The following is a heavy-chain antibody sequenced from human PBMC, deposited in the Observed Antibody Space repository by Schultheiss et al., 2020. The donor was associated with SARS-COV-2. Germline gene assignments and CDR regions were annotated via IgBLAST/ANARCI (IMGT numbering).Heavy chain of an antibody. CDR1: GYTFTGYY. CDR2: IIPIFGTA. Sequence: SVKVSCKASGYTFTGYYMHWVRQAPGQGLEWMGGIIPIFGTANYAQKFQGRVTITADESTSTAYMELSSLRSEDTAVYYCARATSPSSHHFDYWGQGTLVTVSS. CDR3: ARATSPSSHHFDY. J-gene: IGHJ4*02. V-gene: IGHV1-69*13.